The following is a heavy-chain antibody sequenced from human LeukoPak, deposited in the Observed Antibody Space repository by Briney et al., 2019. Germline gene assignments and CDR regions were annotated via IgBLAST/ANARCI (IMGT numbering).Heavy chain of an antibody. CDR1: GGSISSYY. D-gene: IGHD4-23*01. V-gene: IGHV4-59*01. J-gene: IGHJ2*01. CDR2: IYYSGST. Sequence: PSETLSLTCTVSGGSISSYYWSWIRQPPGKGLEWIGYIYYSGSTNYNPSLKSRVTISVDTSKNQFSLKLSSVTAADTAVYYCARDSLRWKMGPWYFDLWGRGTLVTVSS. CDR3: ARDSLRWKMGPWYFDL.